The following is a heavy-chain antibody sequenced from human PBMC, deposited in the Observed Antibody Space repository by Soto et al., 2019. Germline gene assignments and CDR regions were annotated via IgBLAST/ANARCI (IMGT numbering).Heavy chain of an antibody. CDR3: ARDGVRRAADY. CDR1: GGTFSSYT. J-gene: IGHJ4*02. V-gene: IGHV1-69*04. CDR2: IIPILGIA. D-gene: IGHD3-10*01. Sequence: SVKVSCKASGGTFSSYTISWVRQAPGQGLEWMGRIIPILGIANYAQKFQGRVTITADKSTSTAYMELSSLRSEDTAVYYCARDGVRRAADYWGQGTLVTVSS.